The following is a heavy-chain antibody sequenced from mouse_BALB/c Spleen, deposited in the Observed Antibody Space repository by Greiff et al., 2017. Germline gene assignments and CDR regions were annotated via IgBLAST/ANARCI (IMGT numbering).Heavy chain of an antibody. D-gene: IGHD1-1*01. CDR1: GYSFTSYY. V-gene: IGHV1S135*01. Sequence: VHVKQSGPELMKPGASVKISCKASGYSFTSYYMHWVKQSHGKSLEWIGYIDPFNGGTSYNQKFKGKATLTVDKSSSTAYMHLSSLTSEDSAVYYCARCGTSTYGSSVYFDYWGQGTTLTVSS. CDR3: ARCGTSTYGSSVYFDY. J-gene: IGHJ2*01. CDR2: IDPFNGGT.